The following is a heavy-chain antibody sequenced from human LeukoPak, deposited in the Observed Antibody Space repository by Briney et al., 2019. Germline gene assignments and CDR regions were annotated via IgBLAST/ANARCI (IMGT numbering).Heavy chain of an antibody. CDR1: GGTFSSYA. Sequence: SVKVSCKASGGTFSSYAISWVRQAPGQGLEWMGGIIPIFGTANYAQKFQGRVTITADESTSTAYMELSSLRSEDTAVYYCARSHIVVVTAILHYYYGRGGWGQGTTVTVSS. V-gene: IGHV1-69*01. CDR2: IIPIFGTA. D-gene: IGHD2-21*02. J-gene: IGHJ6*02. CDR3: ARSHIVVVTAILHYYYGRGG.